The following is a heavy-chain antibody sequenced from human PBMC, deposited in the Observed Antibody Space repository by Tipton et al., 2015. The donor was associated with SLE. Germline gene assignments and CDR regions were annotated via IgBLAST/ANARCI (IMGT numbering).Heavy chain of an antibody. V-gene: IGHV1-8*02. J-gene: IGHJ4*02. D-gene: IGHD4-17*01. CDR3: ARGRGTVTPFDY. CDR2: MNPNSGNT. Sequence: QSGPEVKKPGASVKVSCKASGYTFTNYDINWMRQATGQGLEWMGWMNPNSGNTGYAQKFQGRVTMTRNTSVTTAYMELSSLRSEDTAVYYCARGRGTVTPFDYWGQGTLVTVSS. CDR1: GYTFTNYD.